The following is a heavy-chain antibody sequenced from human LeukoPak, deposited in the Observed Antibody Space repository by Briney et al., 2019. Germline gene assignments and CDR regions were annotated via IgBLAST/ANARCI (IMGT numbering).Heavy chain of an antibody. D-gene: IGHD3-9*01. CDR3: ASRSYDILTGYDDYYYYYYMDV. CDR2: IIPIFGTA. CDR1: GGTFSSYA. V-gene: IGHV1-69*13. Sequence: SVKVSCKASGGTFSSYAISWVRQAPGQGLEWMGGIIPIFGTANYAQKFQGRVTITADESTSTAYMELSSLRSEDTAVYYCASRSYDILTGYDDYYYYYYMDVWGKGTTVTISS. J-gene: IGHJ6*03.